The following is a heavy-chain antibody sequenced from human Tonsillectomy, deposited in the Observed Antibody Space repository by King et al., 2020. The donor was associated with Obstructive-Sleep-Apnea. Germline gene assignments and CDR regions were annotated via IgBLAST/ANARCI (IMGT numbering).Heavy chain of an antibody. CDR2: IIPILGIA. CDR1: GGTFSSYA. J-gene: IGHJ6*02. D-gene: IGHD3-10*01. V-gene: IGHV1-69*09. CDR3: ARGSGEGVRGAIRGGYYYGMDV. Sequence: VQLVESGAEVKKPGSSVKVSCKASGGTFSSYAISWVRQAPGQELEWMGRIIPILGIANYAQKFQGRVTITADKSTSTAYMELSSLRSEDTAVYYCARGSGEGVRGAIRGGYYYGMDVWGQGTTVTVSS.